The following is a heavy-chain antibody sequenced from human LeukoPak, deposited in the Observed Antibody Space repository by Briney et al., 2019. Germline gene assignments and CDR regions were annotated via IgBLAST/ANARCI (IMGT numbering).Heavy chain of an antibody. CDR1: GDSFSRRSSY. CDR3: AGSWIQLWSRDYYFDY. CDR2: IYYSGST. V-gene: IGHV4-39*01. J-gene: IGHJ4*02. Sequence: SETLSLTCTASGDSFSRRSSYWGWLRQPPGKGLEWIGNIYYSGSTYYNPSLKSRVTISVDTSKNQFSLKLSSVTAADTAVYYCAGSWIQLWSRDYYFDYWGQGTLVTVSS. D-gene: IGHD5-18*01.